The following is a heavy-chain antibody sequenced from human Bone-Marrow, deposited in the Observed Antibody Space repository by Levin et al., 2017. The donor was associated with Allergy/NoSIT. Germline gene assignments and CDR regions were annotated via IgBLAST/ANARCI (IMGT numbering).Heavy chain of an antibody. V-gene: IGHV1-69*02. D-gene: IGHD4-17*01. CDR3: SRAPFGGEYDAFDI. CDR2: FIMKFDKA. J-gene: IGHJ3*02. CDR1: GGTVTSYS. Sequence: KISCKASGGTVTSYSINWVRQAPGQGLEWMGRFIMKFDKANYAEKSQGRVTITADKSTSTVYMELTSLRSDDTAVYYCSRAPFGGEYDAFDIWGQGTLLTVSA.